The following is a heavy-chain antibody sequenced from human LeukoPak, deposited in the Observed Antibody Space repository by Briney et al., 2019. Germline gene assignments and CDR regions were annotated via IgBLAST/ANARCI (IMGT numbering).Heavy chain of an antibody. V-gene: IGHV3-7*04. CDR2: IKQDGSEK. CDR1: GFTFINAW. CDR3: AGGVGAGDDALDI. J-gene: IGHJ3*02. Sequence: GGSLRLSCAASGFTFINAWMSWVRQAPGKGLEWVANIKQDGSEKYYVDSVKGRFTISRDNAKNSLYLQMNSLRAEDTAVYYCAGGVGAGDDALDIWGQGTMVTVSS. D-gene: IGHD3-16*01.